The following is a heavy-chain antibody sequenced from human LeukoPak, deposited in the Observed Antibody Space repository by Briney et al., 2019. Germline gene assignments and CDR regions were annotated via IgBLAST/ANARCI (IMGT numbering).Heavy chain of an antibody. CDR1: GGSISSYY. V-gene: IGHV4-4*07. D-gene: IGHD6-19*01. CDR2: IYTSGST. CDR3: ARDPPHYSSGWGEGEPTPYYFDY. J-gene: IGHJ4*02. Sequence: SETLSLTCTVSGGSISSYYWSWIRQPAGKGLEWIGRIYTSGSTNYNPSLKSRVTMSVDTSKNQFSLKLSSVTAADTAVYYCARDPPHYSSGWGEGEPTPYYFDYWGQGTLVTVSS.